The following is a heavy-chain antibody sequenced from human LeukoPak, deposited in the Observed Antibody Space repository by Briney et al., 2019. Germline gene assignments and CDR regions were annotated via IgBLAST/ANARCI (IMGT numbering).Heavy chain of an antibody. V-gene: IGHV5-51*01. Sequence: GESVKISCKGSGYSFTSYWIGWVRQMPGKGLEWMGIIYPGDSDTRYSPSFQGQVTISADKSISTAYLQWSSLKASDTAMYYCARRTAGYSSSRANFDYWGQGTLVTVYS. D-gene: IGHD6-6*01. CDR2: IYPGDSDT. CDR1: GYSFTSYW. J-gene: IGHJ4*02. CDR3: ARRTAGYSSSRANFDY.